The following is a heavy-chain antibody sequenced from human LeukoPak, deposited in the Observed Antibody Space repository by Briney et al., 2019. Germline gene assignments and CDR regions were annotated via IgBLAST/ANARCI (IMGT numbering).Heavy chain of an antibody. V-gene: IGHV3-21*04. Sequence: GGSLRLSCAASGFTFSSYSMNWVRQAPGKGLEWVSSISSSSSYIYYADSVKGRFTISRDNAKNSLYLQMNSLRAEDTAVYYCARDIKSGITMIVVDAFDIWGQGTMVTVSS. J-gene: IGHJ3*02. CDR2: ISSSSSYI. CDR1: GFTFSSYS. D-gene: IGHD3-22*01. CDR3: ARDIKSGITMIVVDAFDI.